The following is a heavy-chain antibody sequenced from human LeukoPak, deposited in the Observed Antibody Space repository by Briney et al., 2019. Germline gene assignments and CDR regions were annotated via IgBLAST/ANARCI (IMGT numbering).Heavy chain of an antibody. D-gene: IGHD3-3*01. CDR3: ARLYDFWSGPSDYYYMDV. CDR1: ARTFSSYA. CDR2: IIPIFGTA. Sequence: GASVKVSCKASARTFSSYAISWVRQAPGQGLEWMGGIIPIFGTANYAQKFQGRVTITTDESTSTAYMELSSLRSEDTAVYYCARLYDFWSGPSDYYYMDVWGKGTTVSVSS. V-gene: IGHV1-69*05. J-gene: IGHJ6*03.